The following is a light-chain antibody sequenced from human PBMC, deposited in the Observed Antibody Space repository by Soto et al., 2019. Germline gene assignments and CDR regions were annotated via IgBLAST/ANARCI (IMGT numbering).Light chain of an antibody. CDR2: AGT. CDR1: QDINSY. Sequence: QMAQSPSSLSASVGDRVTITCRASQDINSYLAWYQQKPGKAPNLLIYAGTSLQSGVPSRFSGSGSGTEFTLTISSLQPEDFATYYCQQLHVYPSTFGGGTKVDIK. V-gene: IGKV1-9*01. CDR3: QQLHVYPST. J-gene: IGKJ4*01.